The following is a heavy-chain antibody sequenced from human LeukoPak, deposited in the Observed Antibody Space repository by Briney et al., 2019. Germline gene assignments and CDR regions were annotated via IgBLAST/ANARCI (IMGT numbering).Heavy chain of an antibody. Sequence: GRSLRLSCAASGFTFSTYPMYWVRQAPGKGLEWVSYISSSSSYTNYADSVKGRFTISRDNAKNSLYLQMSSLRAEDTAVYYCARDVLWFGDYYGMDVWGQGTTVTVSS. J-gene: IGHJ6*02. CDR3: ARDVLWFGDYYGMDV. V-gene: IGHV3-21*05. D-gene: IGHD3-10*01. CDR1: GFTFSTYP. CDR2: ISSSSSYT.